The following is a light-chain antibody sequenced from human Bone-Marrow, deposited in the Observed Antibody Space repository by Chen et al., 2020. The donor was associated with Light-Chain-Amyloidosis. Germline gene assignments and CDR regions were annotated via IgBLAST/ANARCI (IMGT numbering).Light chain of an antibody. Sequence: SYELTQPPSVSVSPGQTARITCSGDDLPTEYAYWYQQKPGQAPVLVLHRDTARPSGISERYGGSSSGTRDTLTISGGEAEDEDDYHWQAAHSSGNNEVIVGGETKLTVL. CDR1: DLPTEY. J-gene: IGLJ2*01. V-gene: IGLV3-25*03. CDR2: RDT. CDR3: QAAHSSGNNEVI.